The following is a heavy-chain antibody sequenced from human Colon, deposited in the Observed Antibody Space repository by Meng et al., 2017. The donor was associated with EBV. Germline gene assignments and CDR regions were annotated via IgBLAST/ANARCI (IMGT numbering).Heavy chain of an antibody. CDR2: IIHGGSP. Sequence: QVQLQQWGAARLKPSETLSLTWVVYGGSFGGYSWTCFRQPPGKGLEWIGEIIHGGSPSYNPSLKSRVTISIDTSKNQLSLMLGSVTAADTAVYYCARRPTGIDYWGQGTMVTVSA. CDR1: GGSFGGYS. D-gene: IGHD2-8*02. J-gene: IGHJ4*02. V-gene: IGHV4-34*12. CDR3: ARRPTGIDY.